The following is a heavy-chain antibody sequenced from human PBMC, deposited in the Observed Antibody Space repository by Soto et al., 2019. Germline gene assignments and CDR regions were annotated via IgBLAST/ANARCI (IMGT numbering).Heavy chain of an antibody. Sequence: YGPPLVNPTQTLTLTCTFSGFSLSTSGMCVSWIRQPPGKALEWLALIDWDDDKYYSTSLKTRLTISKDTSKNQVVLTMTNMDPVDTATYYCARRSDGTHDALAFDDWGKGTLVTVSS. J-gene: IGHJ4*02. CDR2: IDWDDDK. CDR1: GFSLSTSGMC. D-gene: IGHD1-1*01. V-gene: IGHV2-70*01. CDR3: ARRSDGTHDALAFDD.